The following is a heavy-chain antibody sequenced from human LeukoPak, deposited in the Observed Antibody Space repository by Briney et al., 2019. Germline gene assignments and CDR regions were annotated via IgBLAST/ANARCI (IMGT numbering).Heavy chain of an antibody. Sequence: ASVKVSCKASGYTFTGYYMHWVRQAPGQGLEWMGWINPNSGGTNYAQKFQGRVTMTRDTSISTAYMELSRLRSDDTAVYYCAREPRRGGSNWFDPWGQGTLVTVSS. V-gene: IGHV1-2*02. CDR1: GYTFTGYY. CDR3: AREPRRGGSNWFDP. D-gene: IGHD2-15*01. J-gene: IGHJ5*02. CDR2: INPNSGGT.